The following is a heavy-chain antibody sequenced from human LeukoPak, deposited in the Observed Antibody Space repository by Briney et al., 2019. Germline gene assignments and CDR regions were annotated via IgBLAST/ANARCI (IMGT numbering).Heavy chain of an antibody. CDR1: GFTFSSYA. CDR2: ISVNGGTT. J-gene: IGHJ4*02. Sequence: TGGSLRLSCAAPGFTFSSYAMTWVRQAPGKGLEWVSSISVNGGTTYYADSVKGRFTISRDSSKNTLYLQMNSLRAEDTAVYYCVKGGGNVRRYFEYWGQGTLVTVSS. D-gene: IGHD4-23*01. V-gene: IGHV3-23*01. CDR3: VKGGGNVRRYFEY.